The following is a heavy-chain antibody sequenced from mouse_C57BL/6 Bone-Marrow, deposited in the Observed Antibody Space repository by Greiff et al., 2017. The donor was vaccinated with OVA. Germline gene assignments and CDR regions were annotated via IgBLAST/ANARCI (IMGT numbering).Heavy chain of an antibody. CDR1: GYTFTDYY. CDR3: AREGILLLRVAWFAY. D-gene: IGHD1-1*01. J-gene: IGHJ3*01. V-gene: IGHV1-75*01. CDR2: IFPGSGST. Sequence: QVQLQQSGPELVKPGASVKISCKASGYTFTDYYINWVKQRPGQGLEWIGWIFPGSGSTYYNEKFKGKATLTVDKSSSTAYMLLSSLTSEESAVYFCAREGILLLRVAWFAYWGQGTLVTVSA.